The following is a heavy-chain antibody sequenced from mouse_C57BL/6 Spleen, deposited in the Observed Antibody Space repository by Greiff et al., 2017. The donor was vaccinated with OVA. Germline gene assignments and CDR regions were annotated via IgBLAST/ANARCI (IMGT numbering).Heavy chain of an antibody. V-gene: IGHV1-72*01. CDR2: IDPNSGGT. D-gene: IGHD1-1*01. CDR3: ARTITTVVATYYFDY. CDR1: GYTFTSYW. J-gene: IGHJ2*01. Sequence: QVQLKQPGAELVKPGASVKLSCKASGYTFTSYWMHWVKQRPGRGLEWIGRIDPNSGGTKYNEKFKSKATLTVDKPSSTAYMQLSSLTSEDSAVYYCARTITTVVATYYFDYWGQGTTLTVSS.